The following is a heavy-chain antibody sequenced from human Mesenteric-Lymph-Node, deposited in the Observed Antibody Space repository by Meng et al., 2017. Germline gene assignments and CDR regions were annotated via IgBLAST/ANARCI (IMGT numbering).Heavy chain of an antibody. Sequence: QAQMQEAGPGRVKPSGTLSLTCAVSGGSVSSSNWWSWVRQPPGKGLEWIGEIYHSGSSNYNPSLKSRVTMSLDTSKNQFSLKLSSVTATDTAVYYCARHDGGYGDYFDHWGQGTLVTVSS. CDR2: IYHSGSS. CDR3: ARHDGGYGDYFDH. D-gene: IGHD5-12*01. CDR1: GGSVSSSNW. J-gene: IGHJ4*02. V-gene: IGHV4-4*02.